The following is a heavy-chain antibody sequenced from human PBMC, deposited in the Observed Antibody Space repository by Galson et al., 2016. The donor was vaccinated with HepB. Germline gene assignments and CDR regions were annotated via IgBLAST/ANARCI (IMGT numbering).Heavy chain of an antibody. CDR1: GFSFSTYW. Sequence: SLRLSCAASGFSFSTYWMTWVRQAPGKGLEWVANIKPDGSEKSYVDSVKGRFTISRDNAQNSLSLQMNSLRDEVTAVYYCAALDHGRDVWGQGTTVTVSS. V-gene: IGHV3-7*01. CDR2: IKPDGSEK. CDR3: AALDHGRDV. J-gene: IGHJ6*02. D-gene: IGHD3/OR15-3a*01.